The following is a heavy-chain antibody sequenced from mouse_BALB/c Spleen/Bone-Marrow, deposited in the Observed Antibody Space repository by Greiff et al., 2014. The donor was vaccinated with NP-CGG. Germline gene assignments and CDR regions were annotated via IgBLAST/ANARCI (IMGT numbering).Heavy chain of an antibody. D-gene: IGHD4-1*01. V-gene: IGHV6-6*02. CDR3: TTGFAY. CDR2: IRLKSYNYAT. Sequence: VQLKQSGGSLVQPGGSMKLSCVASGFTFSNYWMNWVRQSPEKGLEWVAEIRLKSYNYATHYAESVKGRFTISRDDSKSSVYLQMNNLRAEDTGIYYCTTGFAYWGQGTLVTVSA. J-gene: IGHJ3*01. CDR1: GFTFSNYW.